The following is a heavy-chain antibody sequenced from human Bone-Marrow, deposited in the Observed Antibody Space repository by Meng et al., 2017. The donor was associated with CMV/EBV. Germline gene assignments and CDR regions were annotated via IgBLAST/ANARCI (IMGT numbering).Heavy chain of an antibody. CDR1: GYTFTGYF. Sequence: QVQLVQSGAELKTPGASVKVSCKAFGYTFTGYFMYWVRQAPGQGLEWLGSINPNSGATNYAQKFQGRVTMTRDTSINTAYMELSRLRSDDTAVYYCASLSGGDFDYWGQGTLVTVSS. CDR3: ASLSGGDFDY. J-gene: IGHJ4*02. D-gene: IGHD1-26*01. CDR2: INPNSGAT. V-gene: IGHV1-2*02.